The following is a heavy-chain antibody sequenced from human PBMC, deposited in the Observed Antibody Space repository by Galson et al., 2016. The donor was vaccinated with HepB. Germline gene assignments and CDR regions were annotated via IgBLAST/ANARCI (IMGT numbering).Heavy chain of an antibody. D-gene: IGHD1-26*01. Sequence: SLRLSCAASGFTFSTYWMRWVRQAPGKGLEWVANIKPDGSDKYYVDSVKGRFTISRDNAKNSLFLQMNSLRDEDTAVYYCAGVGATGPVWVDYWGQGTLITVSS. CDR1: GFTFSTYW. V-gene: IGHV3-7*01. CDR2: IKPDGSDK. CDR3: AGVGATGPVWVDY. J-gene: IGHJ4*02.